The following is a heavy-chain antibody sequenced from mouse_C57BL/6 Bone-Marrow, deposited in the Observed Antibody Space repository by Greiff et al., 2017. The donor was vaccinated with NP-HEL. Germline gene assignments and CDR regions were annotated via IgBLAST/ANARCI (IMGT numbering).Heavy chain of an antibody. CDR2: IDPSDSYT. Sequence: VQLQQPGAELVRPGTSVKLSCKASGYTFTSYWMHWVKQRPGQGLEWIGVIDPSDSYTNSNQKFKGKATLTVDTSSSTAYMQLSSLTSEDSAVXYCARAPIYWGHGASVTVSS. V-gene: IGHV1-59*01. J-gene: IGHJ4*01. CDR3: ARAPIY. CDR1: GYTFTSYW. D-gene: IGHD6-5*01.